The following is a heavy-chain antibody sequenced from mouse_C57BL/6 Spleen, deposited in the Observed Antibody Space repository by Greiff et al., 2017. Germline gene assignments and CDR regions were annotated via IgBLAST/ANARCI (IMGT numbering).Heavy chain of an antibody. J-gene: IGHJ4*01. D-gene: IGHD2-12*01. Sequence: EVHLVESGGGLVKPGGSLKLSCAASGFTFSSYAMSWVRQTPEKRLEWVATISDGGSYTYYPDNVKGRFTISRDNAKNNLYLQMSHLKSEDTAMYYCARAVYDMGAMDYWGQGTSVTVSS. CDR3: ARAVYDMGAMDY. CDR2: ISDGGSYT. CDR1: GFTFSSYA. V-gene: IGHV5-4*01.